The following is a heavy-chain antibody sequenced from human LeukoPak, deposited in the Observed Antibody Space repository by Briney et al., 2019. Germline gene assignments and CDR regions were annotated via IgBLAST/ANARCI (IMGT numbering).Heavy chain of an antibody. CDR2: ISSSSTYI. V-gene: IGHV3-21*01. CDR1: GFTFTNYG. J-gene: IGHJ5*02. CDR3: ARDPSAAYYYDRGWFDP. Sequence: GGSLRLSCIVSGFTFTNYGMNWVRQAPGKGLEWVSSISSSSTYIYYADSVKGRFTISRDNAKNSLYLQMNSLRAEDTAVYYCARDPSAAYYYDRGWFDPWGQGTLVTVSS. D-gene: IGHD3-22*01.